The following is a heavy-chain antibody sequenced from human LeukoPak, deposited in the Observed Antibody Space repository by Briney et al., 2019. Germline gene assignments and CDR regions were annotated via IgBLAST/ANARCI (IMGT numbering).Heavy chain of an antibody. CDR2: ISGSGGGT. Sequence: GGSLRLSCVVSGFTFGSCAMSWVRQAPGKGLEWVSSISGSGGGTYYADSVKGRFTISRDNSKNTLYLQMNSLRAEDTAVYYCAKSVTMIVVVLFDYWGQGTLVTVSS. CDR1: GFTFGSCA. J-gene: IGHJ4*02. D-gene: IGHD3-22*01. V-gene: IGHV3-23*01. CDR3: AKSVTMIVVVLFDY.